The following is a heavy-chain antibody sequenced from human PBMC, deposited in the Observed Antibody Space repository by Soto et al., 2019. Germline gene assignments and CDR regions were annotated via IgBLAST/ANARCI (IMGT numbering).Heavy chain of an antibody. J-gene: IGHJ4*02. CDR3: AILRGYSYGYSTALDY. CDR1: GGSISSSNW. V-gene: IGHV4-4*02. D-gene: IGHD5-18*01. CDR2: IYHSGST. Sequence: PSETLTLTCAVSGGSISSSNWWSWVRQPPGKGLEWIGEIYHSGSTNYNPSLKSRVTISVDKSKNQFSLKLSSVTAADTAVYYCAILRGYSYGYSTALDYWGQGTLVTVSS.